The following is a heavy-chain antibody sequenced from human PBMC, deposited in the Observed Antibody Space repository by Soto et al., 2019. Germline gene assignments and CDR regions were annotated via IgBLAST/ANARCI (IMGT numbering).Heavy chain of an antibody. J-gene: IGHJ4*02. V-gene: IGHV3-23*01. D-gene: IGHD6-19*01. CDR3: AKDPGIAVATRWDY. CDR1: GFTFSSYA. Sequence: GSLRLSCAASGFTFSSYAMSWVRQAPGKGLEWVSAISGSGGSTYYADSVKGRFTISRDNSKNKLYLQMNSLRAEDTAVYYCAKDPGIAVATRWDYWGQGTLVTVSS. CDR2: ISGSGGST.